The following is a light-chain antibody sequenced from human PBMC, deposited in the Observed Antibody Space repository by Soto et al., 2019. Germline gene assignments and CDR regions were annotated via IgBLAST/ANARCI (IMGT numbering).Light chain of an antibody. J-gene: IGKJ2*01. Sequence: EIVMTQSPATLSVCRGERATLSCRASQSVSSNLAWFQQKPGQTPRLLIYGASTRATGIPARFSGSGSGTEFTLTISGLQSEDFAVYYCQHYNNWPALYTFGQGTKLEIK. CDR2: GAS. CDR1: QSVSSN. CDR3: QHYNNWPALYT. V-gene: IGKV3-15*01.